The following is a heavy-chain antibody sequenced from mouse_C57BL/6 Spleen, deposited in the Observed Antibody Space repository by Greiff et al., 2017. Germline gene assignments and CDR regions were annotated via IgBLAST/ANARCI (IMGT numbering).Heavy chain of an antibody. D-gene: IGHD3-3*01. Sequence: EVMLVESGGGLVKPGGSLKLSCAASGFTFSDYGMHWVRQAPEKGLEWVAYISSGSSTIYYADTVKGRFTISRDNAKNTLFLQMTSLRSEDTAMYYCARSLGQEAMDYCGQGTSVTVSS. J-gene: IGHJ4*01. CDR3: ARSLGQEAMDY. V-gene: IGHV5-17*01. CDR1: GFTFSDYG. CDR2: ISSGSSTI.